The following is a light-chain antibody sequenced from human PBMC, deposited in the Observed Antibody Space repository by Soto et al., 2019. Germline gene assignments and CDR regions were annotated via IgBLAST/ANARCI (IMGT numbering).Light chain of an antibody. V-gene: IGLV1-44*01. CDR3: AAWDDSLNGDVV. CDR2: SNN. J-gene: IGLJ2*01. Sequence: QPVLTQPPSASGTPGQRVTISCSGSSSNIGRNTVNWYQQLPGTAPKLLIYSNNQRPSGVPDRFSGSKSGTSASLAISGLQSEDEADYYCAAWDDSLNGDVVFGGGTKVTVL. CDR1: SSNIGRNT.